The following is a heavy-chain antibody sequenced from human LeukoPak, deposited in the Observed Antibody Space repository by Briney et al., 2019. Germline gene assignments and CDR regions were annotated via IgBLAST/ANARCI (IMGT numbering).Heavy chain of an antibody. J-gene: IGHJ4*02. Sequence: SETLSLTCTVSGGSINSYYWNWIRQPPGKGLEWVGYIHYSGSTNYNPSLKSRVTISIDTSKNQFSLKLSSVTAADTAVYYCTGGRGYSDGLPFDYWGQGTLVTVSS. CDR3: TGGRGYSDGLPFDY. CDR2: IHYSGST. D-gene: IGHD5-18*01. CDR1: GGSINSYY. V-gene: IGHV4-59*01.